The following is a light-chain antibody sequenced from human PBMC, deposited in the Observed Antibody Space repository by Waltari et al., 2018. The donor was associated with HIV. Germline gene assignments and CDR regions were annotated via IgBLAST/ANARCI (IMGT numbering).Light chain of an antibody. Sequence: DIVMTQSPDSLAESLGERATIDCKSSQSLLSSSNDKNYLAWYQQKPGQPPRLLLFWASTRESGVPERFTGSGSGTYFTLTISSLQAEDVAVYYCQQYYTLRSTFGGGTKIEI. CDR1: QSLLSSSNDKNY. CDR3: QQYYTLRST. V-gene: IGKV4-1*01. CDR2: WAS. J-gene: IGKJ4*01.